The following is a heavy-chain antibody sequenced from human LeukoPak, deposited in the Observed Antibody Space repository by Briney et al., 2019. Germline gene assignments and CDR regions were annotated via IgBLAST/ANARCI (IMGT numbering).Heavy chain of an antibody. CDR1: GYTFTSYY. D-gene: IGHD5-12*01. CDR2: INPSGGST. Sequence: ASVKVSCKASGYTFTSYYMHWVRQAPGQGLEWMGIINPSGGSTSYAQKFQGRVTMTRDMSTSTVYMELSSLRSEDPAVYYCATSSPRSGYEFDYWGQGTLVTVSS. J-gene: IGHJ4*02. CDR3: ATSSPRSGYEFDY. V-gene: IGHV1-46*01.